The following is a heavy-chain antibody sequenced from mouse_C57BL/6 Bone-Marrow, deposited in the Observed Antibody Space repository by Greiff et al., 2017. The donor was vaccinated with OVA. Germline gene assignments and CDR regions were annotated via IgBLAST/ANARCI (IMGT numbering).Heavy chain of an antibody. Sequence: VQLVESGPGLVAPSQSLSITCTVSGFSLTSYGVDWVRQSPGKGLEWLGVIWGVGSTNYNSALKSRLSISKDNSKSQVFLLMTRLQPDDTAMYYCASAYGSRFAYWGQGTLVTVSA. CDR1: GFSLTSYG. CDR2: IWGVGST. CDR3: ASAYGSRFAY. V-gene: IGHV2-6*01. D-gene: IGHD1-1*01. J-gene: IGHJ3*01.